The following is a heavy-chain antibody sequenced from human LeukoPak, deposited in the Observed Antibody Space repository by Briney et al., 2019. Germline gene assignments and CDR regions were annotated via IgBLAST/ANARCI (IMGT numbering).Heavy chain of an antibody. J-gene: IGHJ4*02. CDR1: GFTVSSNY. Sequence: GGSLRLSCAASGFTVSSNYMSWVRQAPGKGLEWVSVIYSGGNTYYADSVKGRFTISRDNSKNTLYLQMNSLRAEDTAVYYCARDGRSGYDFWSGYYSDGGFDYWGQGTLVTVSS. CDR2: IYSGGNT. D-gene: IGHD3-3*01. CDR3: ARDGRSGYDFWSGYYSDGGFDY. V-gene: IGHV3-53*01.